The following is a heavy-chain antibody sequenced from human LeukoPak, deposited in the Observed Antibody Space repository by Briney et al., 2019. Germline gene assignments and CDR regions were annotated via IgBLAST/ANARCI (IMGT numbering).Heavy chain of an antibody. V-gene: IGHV1-8*01. CDR1: GYTFTSYD. CDR2: MNPKTWNT. J-gene: IGHJ4*02. D-gene: IGHD6-19*01. CDR3: SRRWCAQWLLDY. Sequence: ASVTLSCKASGYTFTSYDIIRVRQATGQPPEWMGWMNPKTWNTGYAQQLQGRVNKTRTNSQSTAHVELSSLKSDDKAGDYGSRRWCAQWLLDYWGQGTLVTVSS.